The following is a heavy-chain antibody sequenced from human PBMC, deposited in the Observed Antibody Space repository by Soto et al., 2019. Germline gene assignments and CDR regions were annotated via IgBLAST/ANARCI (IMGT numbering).Heavy chain of an antibody. Sequence: GASVKVSCTASGGTFGSYSISCVRQAPGQRGEWVGGIIPIPGTANYAQKFQGRVTIAADESTSTAYMELSSLRSEDTAVYYCARSQGSSTSLEIYYYYYYGMDVWGQGTTVTVSS. CDR1: GGTFGSYS. CDR2: IIPIPGTA. J-gene: IGHJ6*02. D-gene: IGHD2-2*01. V-gene: IGHV1-69*13. CDR3: ARSQGSSTSLEIYYYYYYGMDV.